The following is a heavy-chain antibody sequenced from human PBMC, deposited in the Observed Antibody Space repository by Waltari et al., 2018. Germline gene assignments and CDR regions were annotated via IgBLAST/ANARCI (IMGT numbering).Heavy chain of an antibody. D-gene: IGHD3-9*01. Sequence: EVQLVESGGGLVQPGGSLRPSCDGPGFTLRHYGLARARQVRGKGLEWVASICAAGETKYLDSVKGRFTISRESAKNSLNLQMNSLTGGDTAVYHCARGDPTAGAIDYWGQGTLVTVSS. V-gene: IGHV3-13*01. CDR3: ARGDPTAGAIDY. CDR2: ICAAGET. J-gene: IGHJ4*02. CDR1: GFTLRHYG.